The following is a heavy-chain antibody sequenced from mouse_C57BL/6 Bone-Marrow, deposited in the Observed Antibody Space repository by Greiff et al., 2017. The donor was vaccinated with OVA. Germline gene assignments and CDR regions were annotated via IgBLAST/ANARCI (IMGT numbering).Heavy chain of an antibody. J-gene: IGHJ1*03. CDR3: ARTIRYFAV. V-gene: IGHV5-4*03. CDR1: GFTFSSYA. CDR2: ISDGGSYT. D-gene: IGHD2-12*01. Sequence: EVKLVESGGGLVKPGGSLKLSCAASGFTFSSYAMSWVRQTPEKRLEWVATISDGGSYTYYPDNVKGRFTISRDNAKNNLYLQMSHLKSEDTAMYYCARTIRYFAVWGTGTTVTVSS.